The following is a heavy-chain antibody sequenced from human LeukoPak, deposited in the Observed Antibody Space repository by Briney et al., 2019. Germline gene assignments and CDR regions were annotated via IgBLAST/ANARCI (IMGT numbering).Heavy chain of an antibody. J-gene: IGHJ4*02. V-gene: IGHV1-69*06. CDR3: ARDRMAGIYSYFDY. D-gene: IGHD3-10*01. CDR2: IIPIFGTA. CDR1: GGTFSSYA. Sequence: SVKVSCKASGGTFSSYAISWVRQAPGQGLEWMGGIIPIFGTANYAQKFQGRVTITADKSTSTAYMELSSLRSEDTAVYYCARDRMAGIYSYFDYWGQGTLVTVSS.